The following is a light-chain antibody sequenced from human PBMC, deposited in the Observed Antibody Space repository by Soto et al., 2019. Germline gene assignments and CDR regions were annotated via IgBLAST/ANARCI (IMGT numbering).Light chain of an antibody. CDR2: WAS. CDR1: QSLLYSSNNKNY. J-gene: IGKJ1*01. CDR3: QQYYS. V-gene: IGKV4-1*01. Sequence: DIVMTQSPDSLAVSLGERATINCKSSQSLLYSSNNKNYLAWYQQKPGQPPKLLIYWASTRESGVPDRFSGSGSGTDFTLTISSLQAEDVAVYYCQQYYSFGQGTKVEIK.